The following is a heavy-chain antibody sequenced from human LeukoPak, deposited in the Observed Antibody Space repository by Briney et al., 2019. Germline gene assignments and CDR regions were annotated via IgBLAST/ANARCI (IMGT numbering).Heavy chain of an antibody. J-gene: IGHJ4*02. CDR1: GGSISSGDYY. D-gene: IGHD3-10*01. CDR3: ARAGRYYGSGSRY. Sequence: SETLSLTCTVSGGSISSGDYYWSWIRQPPGKGLGWIGEINHSGSTNYNPSLKSRVTISVDTSKNQFSLKLSSVTAADTAVYYCARAGRYYGSGSRYWGQGTLVTVSS. CDR2: INHSGST. V-gene: IGHV4-39*07.